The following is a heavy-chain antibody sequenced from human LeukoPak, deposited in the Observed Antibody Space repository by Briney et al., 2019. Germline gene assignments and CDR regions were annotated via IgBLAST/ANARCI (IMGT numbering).Heavy chain of an antibody. CDR3: ARAPQTYCSITACYIFDY. CDR2: IYNSGSP. V-gene: IGHV4-31*02. Sequence: PSETLSLTCTVSGGSISSGGYYWNWIRQHPGKGLEWIGYIYNSGSPYYNPSLKSRVTISVDTSKNQFSVRLSSVTAADTAVYYCARAPQTYCSITACYIFDYWGQGTLVTVSS. D-gene: IGHD2-2*01. CDR1: GGSISSGGYY. J-gene: IGHJ4*02.